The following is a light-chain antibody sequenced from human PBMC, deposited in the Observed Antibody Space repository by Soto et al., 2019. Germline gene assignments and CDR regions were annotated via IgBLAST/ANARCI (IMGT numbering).Light chain of an antibody. CDR3: QQYDTSART. J-gene: IGKJ2*01. Sequence: EIVLTQSPGTLSLSPGERATLSCRASQDVSSSYLAWYQQKLGQAPRLLMYGTSNRATGIPDRFSGSGSGTEFTITISRLVAEYFAVYYCQQYDTSARTFVQGTK. CDR2: GTS. V-gene: IGKV3-20*01. CDR1: QDVSSSY.